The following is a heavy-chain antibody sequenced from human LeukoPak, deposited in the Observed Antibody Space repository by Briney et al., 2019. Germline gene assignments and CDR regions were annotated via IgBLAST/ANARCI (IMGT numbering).Heavy chain of an antibody. CDR2: IYYGGST. J-gene: IGHJ6*02. D-gene: IGHD6-19*01. V-gene: IGHV4-59*03. CDR1: GGSIITYY. CDR3: AASSGWYSPYYYGMDV. Sequence: SETLSLTCTVSGGSIITYYWSWIRQSPGKGLEWIGYIYYGGSTNYNPSLKSRVTISVDTSKNQFSLKLSSVTPADTAVYYCAASSGWYSPYYYGMDVWGQGTTVTVS.